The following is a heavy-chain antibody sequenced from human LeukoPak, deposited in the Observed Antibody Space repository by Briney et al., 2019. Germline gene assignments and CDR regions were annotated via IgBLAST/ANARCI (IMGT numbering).Heavy chain of an antibody. CDR2: IYYSGST. CDR3: ARQVLLWFGELQPNTH. D-gene: IGHD3-10*01. Sequence: SETLSLTCTVSGGSISSSSYYWGWIRQPPGKGLEWIGSIYYSGSTYYNPSLESRVTISVDTSKNQFSLKLSSVTAADTAVYYCARQVLLWFGELQPNTHWGQGTLVTVSS. J-gene: IGHJ4*02. CDR1: GGSISSSSYY. V-gene: IGHV4-39*01.